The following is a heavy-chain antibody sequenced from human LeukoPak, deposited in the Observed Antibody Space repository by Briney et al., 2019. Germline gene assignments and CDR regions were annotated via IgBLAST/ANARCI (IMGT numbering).Heavy chain of an antibody. CDR1: GDSISSSSYY. J-gene: IGHJ4*02. Sequence: PSETLSLTCTVSGDSISSSSYYWGWIRQAPGKGLGWSGEINHSGSTNYDPSLKSRVTMTVDTSKNKFSLELSTVTAADTAVYYCARHLRGRYDYGWGSYYYWGQGTLVTVSS. CDR2: INHSGST. D-gene: IGHD3-10*01. CDR3: ARHLRGRYDYGWGSYYY. V-gene: IGHV4-39*01.